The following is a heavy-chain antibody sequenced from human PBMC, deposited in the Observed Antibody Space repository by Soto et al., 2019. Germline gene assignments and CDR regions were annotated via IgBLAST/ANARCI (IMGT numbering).Heavy chain of an antibody. D-gene: IGHD1-1*01. CDR1: GFTFRSYG. V-gene: IGHV3-30*18. CDR3: AKDRSWNDALYYFDY. J-gene: IGHJ4*02. CDR2: ISYDGSDK. Sequence: QVQLAESGGGVVQPGRSLRLSCAASGFTFRSYGMHWVRQAPGKGLEWVAHISYDGSDKYYADSVKGRFSMSRDNSKSTLYLQMNSLRPEDTAVYYCAKDRSWNDALYYFDYWGQGTLVTVSS.